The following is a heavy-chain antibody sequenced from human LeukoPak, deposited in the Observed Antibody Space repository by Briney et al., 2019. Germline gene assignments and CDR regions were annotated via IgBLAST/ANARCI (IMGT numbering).Heavy chain of an antibody. CDR1: GFTFSSYA. CDR2: ISYDGSNK. D-gene: IGHD1-26*01. Sequence: GGSLRLSCAASGFTFSSYAMHWVRQAPGKGLEWVAVISYDGSNKYYADSVKGRFTISRDNSKNTLYLQMSSLRAEDTAVYYCARDRSPDYWGQGTLVTVSS. J-gene: IGHJ4*02. V-gene: IGHV3-30-3*01. CDR3: ARDRSPDY.